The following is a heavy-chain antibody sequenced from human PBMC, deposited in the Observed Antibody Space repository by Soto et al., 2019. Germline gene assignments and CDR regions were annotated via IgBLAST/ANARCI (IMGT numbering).Heavy chain of an antibody. CDR1: GFTFSSYS. CDR2: ISSSSSTI. V-gene: IGHV3-48*02. D-gene: IGHD2-15*01. Sequence: GGSLRLSCAASGFTFSSYSMNWVRQAPGKGLEWVSSISSSSSTIYYADSVKGRFTISRDNAKNSLYLQMNSLRDEDTAVYYCARESRYCSGGSCYSHYYYYGMDVWGQGTTVTVSS. CDR3: ARESRYCSGGSCYSHYYYYGMDV. J-gene: IGHJ6*02.